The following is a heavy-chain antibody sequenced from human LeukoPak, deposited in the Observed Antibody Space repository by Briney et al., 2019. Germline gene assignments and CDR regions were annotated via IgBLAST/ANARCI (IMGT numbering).Heavy chain of an antibody. D-gene: IGHD3-22*01. Sequence: GGSVRLSCAASGFTFSSYAMSWVRQAPGKGLEWVSYISSSSSTIYYADSVKGRFTISRDNAKNSLYLQMNSLRAEDTAVYYCARDRDHDSSGHYYDYWGQGTLVTVSS. V-gene: IGHV3-48*04. CDR3: ARDRDHDSSGHYYDY. CDR1: GFTFSSYA. CDR2: ISSSSSTI. J-gene: IGHJ4*02.